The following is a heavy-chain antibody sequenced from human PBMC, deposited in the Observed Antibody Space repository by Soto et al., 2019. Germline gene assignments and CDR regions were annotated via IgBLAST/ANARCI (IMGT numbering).Heavy chain of an antibody. CDR2: IYHSGST. Sequence: ASETLSLTCAVSGYSISSGHYWGWIRQPPGKGLEWIGSIYHSGSTYYNPSLKSRVTISVDTSKNQFSLKLSSVTAADTAVYYCASSTEYYYYYGMDVWGQGTTVTVSS. CDR1: GYSISSGHY. J-gene: IGHJ6*02. CDR3: ASSTEYYYYYGMDV. V-gene: IGHV4-38-2*01.